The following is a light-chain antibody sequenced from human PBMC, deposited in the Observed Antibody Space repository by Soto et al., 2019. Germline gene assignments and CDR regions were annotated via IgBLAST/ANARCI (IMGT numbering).Light chain of an antibody. J-gene: IGKJ1*01. Sequence: EIVLTQSPATLSLSPGDRATLSCRASQSVSSYLAWYQQKPGQAPRLLIYDASNRATGLPARFSGSGSGTDFTLSITRLEPEDFAFYYCHQRQRWPRTFGQGTKVDI. V-gene: IGKV3-11*01. CDR1: QSVSSY. CDR2: DAS. CDR3: HQRQRWPRT.